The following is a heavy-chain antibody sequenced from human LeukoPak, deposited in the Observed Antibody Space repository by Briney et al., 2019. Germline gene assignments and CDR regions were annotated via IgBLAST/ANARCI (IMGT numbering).Heavy chain of an antibody. Sequence: SETLSLTCTVSGGSISSYYWSWIRQPPGKGLEWIGYIYYSGSTNYNPSLKSRVTISADTSKNQFSLKLSSVTAADTAVYYCARRGYYYYGMDVWGQGTTVTVSS. CDR3: ARRGYYYYGMDV. CDR2: IYYSGST. V-gene: IGHV4-59*08. J-gene: IGHJ6*02. CDR1: GGSISSYY.